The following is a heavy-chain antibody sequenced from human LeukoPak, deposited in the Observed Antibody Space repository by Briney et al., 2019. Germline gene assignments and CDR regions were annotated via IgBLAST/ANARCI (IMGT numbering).Heavy chain of an antibody. Sequence: TASETLSLTCSVSGASNGRFYWNWIRQPPGKGLEWIGYVYFSGSTNYNPSLKRRVTISVDTSKNHISLKLRSVTAADTALYYCARGKQYGGGHVFDMGGKGRMVSVSS. CDR2: VYFSGST. J-gene: IGHJ3*02. D-gene: IGHD3-16*01. CDR3: ARGKQYGGGHVFDM. V-gene: IGHV4-59*01. CDR1: GASNGRFY.